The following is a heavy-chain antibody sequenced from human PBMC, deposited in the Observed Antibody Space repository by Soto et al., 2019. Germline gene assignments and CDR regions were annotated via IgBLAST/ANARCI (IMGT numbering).Heavy chain of an antibody. CDR2: IYSGGST. D-gene: IGHD3-3*01. Sequence: GGSLRLSCAASGFTVSSNHMSWVRQAPGKGLEWVSVIYSGGSTYYADSVRGRFTISRHNSKNTLYLQMNSLRAEDTAVYYCARGESGYYKGRVYWGQGTLVTVSS. V-gene: IGHV3-53*04. CDR3: ARGESGYYKGRVY. J-gene: IGHJ4*02. CDR1: GFTVSSNH.